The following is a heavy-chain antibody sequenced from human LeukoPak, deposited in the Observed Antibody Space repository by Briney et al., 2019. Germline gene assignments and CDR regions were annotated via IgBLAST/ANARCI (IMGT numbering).Heavy chain of an antibody. CDR2: MNPNSGNT. CDR3: ARSKRIQLWRWGDY. V-gene: IGHV1-8*01. D-gene: IGHD5-18*01. J-gene: IGHJ4*02. Sequence: GASVKVSCKASAYTFTSYDINWVRQATGQGLEWMGWMNPNSGNTGYAQKFQGRVTMTRNTSISTAYMELSSLRSEDTAVYYCARSKRIQLWRWGDYWGQGTLVTVSS. CDR1: AYTFTSYD.